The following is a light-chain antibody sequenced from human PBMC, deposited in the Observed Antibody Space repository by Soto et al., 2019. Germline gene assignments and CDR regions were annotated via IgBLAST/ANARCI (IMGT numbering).Light chain of an antibody. J-gene: IGKJ1*01. CDR3: QHYNPYSGP. CDR2: DAS. Sequence: DIQMTQSPSTLSASVGYRFTITCRAGQNIRTWLSWYQQKPGKAPNLLIFDASSLHSGVPSRFSGSGSGTEFTLTITSLQPDDFATYYCQHYNPYSGPFGQGTQVDI. V-gene: IGKV1-5*01. CDR1: QNIRTW.